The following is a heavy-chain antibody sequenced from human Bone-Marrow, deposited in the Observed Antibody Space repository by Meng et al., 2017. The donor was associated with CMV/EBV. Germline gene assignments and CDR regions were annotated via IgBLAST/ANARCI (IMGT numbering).Heavy chain of an antibody. V-gene: IGHV3-33*06. Sequence: GESLKISCAASGFTFKNFGMHWVRQAPGKGLEWVAVIWYDGNNKYFVDSVKGRFTISRDNSKNTLYLQMNSLRAEDTAVYYCAKDRGNSSPYGMDVWGQGTTVTGSS. CDR3: AKDRGNSSPYGMDV. CDR2: IWYDGNNK. CDR1: GFTFKNFG. J-gene: IGHJ6*02. D-gene: IGHD6-6*01.